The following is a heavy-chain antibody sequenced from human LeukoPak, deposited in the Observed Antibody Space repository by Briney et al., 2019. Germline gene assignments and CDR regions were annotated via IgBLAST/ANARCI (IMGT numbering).Heavy chain of an antibody. Sequence: ASVKVSCKASGYTFTSYGISWVRQAPGQGREWMGWNSVYNGNTNNAQKLQERVTMTTDTSTSTAYMELRRLRSDDTAVYYCASPIRITLGGVISFDYWGQGTLVTVYS. J-gene: IGHJ4*02. CDR1: GYTFTSYG. CDR3: ASPIRITLGGVISFDY. D-gene: IGHD3-16*02. V-gene: IGHV1-18*01. CDR2: NSVYNGNT.